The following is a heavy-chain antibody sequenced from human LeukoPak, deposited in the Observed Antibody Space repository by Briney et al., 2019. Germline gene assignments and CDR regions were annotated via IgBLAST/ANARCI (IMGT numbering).Heavy chain of an antibody. CDR2: ISHSGST. D-gene: IGHD5-12*01. CDR3: AAQYSGYVRLDY. CDR1: GGSFSGYY. J-gene: IGHJ4*02. V-gene: IGHV4-34*01. Sequence: PSETLSLTCAVYGGSFSGYYWSWIRQPPGKGLEWIGEISHSGSTNYNPSLKSRVTISVDTSKNQFSLKLNSVTAADTAVYYCAAQYSGYVRLDYWGQGTLVTVSS.